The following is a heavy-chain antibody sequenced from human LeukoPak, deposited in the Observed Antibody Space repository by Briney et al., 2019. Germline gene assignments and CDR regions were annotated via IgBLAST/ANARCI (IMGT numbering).Heavy chain of an antibody. Sequence: SGPTLVNPTQTLTLTCTFSGFSLSTSGMCVSWIRQPPGKALEWLARIDWDDDKYYSTSLKTRHTISKDTSKNQLVLTMTNMDPVDTATYYCARTPIYCSGGSCYLYYFDYWGQGTLVTVSS. J-gene: IGHJ4*02. CDR3: ARTPIYCSGGSCYLYYFDY. D-gene: IGHD2-15*01. V-gene: IGHV2-70*11. CDR1: GFSLSTSGMC. CDR2: IDWDDDK.